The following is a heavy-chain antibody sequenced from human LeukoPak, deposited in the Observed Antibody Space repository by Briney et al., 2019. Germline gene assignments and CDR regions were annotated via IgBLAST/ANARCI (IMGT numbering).Heavy chain of an antibody. V-gene: IGHV4-39*01. CDR2: IYYSGST. Sequence: SATLSLTCTVSGGSISSSSYYWGWIRQPPGKGLEWIGSIYYSGSTYYNPSLKSRVTISVDTSKNQFSLKLSSVTAADTAVYYCARHLGSEQWLVPDPYYFDYWGQGTLVTVSS. CDR1: GGSISSSSYY. D-gene: IGHD6-19*01. J-gene: IGHJ4*02. CDR3: ARHLGSEQWLVPDPYYFDY.